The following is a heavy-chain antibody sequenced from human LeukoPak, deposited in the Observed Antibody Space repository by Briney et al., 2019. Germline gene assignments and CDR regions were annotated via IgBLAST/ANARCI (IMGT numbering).Heavy chain of an antibody. J-gene: IGHJ3*02. Sequence: KSSETLSLTCTVSGGSISSYYWSWIRQPPGKGLEWIGYIYYSGSTNYHPSPKSRVTISVDTSKNQFSLKLSSVTAADTAVYYCARDLPDYVWGSYRYAFDIWGQGTMVTVSS. D-gene: IGHD3-16*02. CDR2: IYYSGST. CDR1: GGSISSYY. CDR3: ARDLPDYVWGSYRYAFDI. V-gene: IGHV4-59*01.